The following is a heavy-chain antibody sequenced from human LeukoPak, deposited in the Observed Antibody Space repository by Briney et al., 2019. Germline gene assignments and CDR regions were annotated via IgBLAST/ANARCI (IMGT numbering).Heavy chain of an antibody. V-gene: IGHV1-2*06. J-gene: IGHJ4*02. CDR3: ARRGSGWYFDY. CDR1: GYTFTGYY. Sequence: ASVKVSCKASGYTFTGYYMHWARQAPGQGLEWMGRINPNSGGTNYAQKFQGRVTMTRGTSISTAYMELSRLRSDDTAVYYCARRGSGWYFDYWGQGTLVTVSS. D-gene: IGHD6-19*01. CDR2: INPNSGGT.